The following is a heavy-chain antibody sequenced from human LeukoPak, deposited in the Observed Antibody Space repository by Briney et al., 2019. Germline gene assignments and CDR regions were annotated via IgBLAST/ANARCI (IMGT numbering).Heavy chain of an antibody. Sequence: GGSLRLSCAASGFTVSSNFMSWVRQAPGKGLEWVSDILTAGKTYYADSVKGRFTISRDDSKNMVYLQMNSLRAEDTAVYFCAREGYSSGWFRLWGQGTLVTVSS. CDR1: GFTVSSNF. D-gene: IGHD6-19*01. CDR3: AREGYSSGWFRL. CDR2: ILTAGKT. J-gene: IGHJ4*02. V-gene: IGHV3-53*01.